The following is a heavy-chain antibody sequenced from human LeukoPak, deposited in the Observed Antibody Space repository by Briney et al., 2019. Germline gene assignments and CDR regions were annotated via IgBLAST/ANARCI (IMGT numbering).Heavy chain of an antibody. D-gene: IGHD3-22*01. CDR1: GDSISRNY. Sequence: SETLSLTCSVSGDSISRNYWNWIRQPPGKGLEWIGYISYNGSTNYKPSLKSRVTISVDTSKNQISLKLNSVTAADTAVYFFARERAYYYDKSGDAFDIWGPGTMVIVSS. V-gene: IGHV4-59*01. CDR3: ARERAYYYDKSGDAFDI. J-gene: IGHJ3*02. CDR2: ISYNGST.